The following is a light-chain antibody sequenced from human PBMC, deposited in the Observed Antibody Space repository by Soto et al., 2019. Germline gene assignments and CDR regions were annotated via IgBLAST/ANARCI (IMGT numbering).Light chain of an antibody. CDR1: SSNIGRNT. V-gene: IGLV1-44*01. CDR2: SNN. Sequence: QSVLTQAPSASETPGQRVTISCSGGSSNIGRNTVNWYQQLPGTAPKLLIYSNNRRPSGVPDRFSGSKSGTSASLSIIGLQSEDEADYYCAAWDDSLTDYVFGTGTKVTVL. J-gene: IGLJ1*01. CDR3: AAWDDSLTDYV.